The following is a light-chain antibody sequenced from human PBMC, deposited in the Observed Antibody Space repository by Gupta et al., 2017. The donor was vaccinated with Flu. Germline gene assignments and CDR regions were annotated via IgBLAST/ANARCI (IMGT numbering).Light chain of an antibody. V-gene: IGKV3-15*01. CDR2: GAS. CDR1: ETVKTD. CDR3: QQYHKWPPLT. J-gene: IGKJ4*01. Sequence: ATLSVSPGERVTLSCRASETVKTDLAWYQQKAGQAPRLLIHGASNRASGVPTRFSGTGSVTDFTLTISSLQSEDLALYFCQQYHKWPPLTFGGWTKLEI.